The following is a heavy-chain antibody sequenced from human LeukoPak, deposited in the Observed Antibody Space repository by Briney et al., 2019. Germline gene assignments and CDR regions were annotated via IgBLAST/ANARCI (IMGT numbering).Heavy chain of an antibody. CDR2: IYYSGST. V-gene: IGHV4-39*07. CDR1: GGSISSSTYY. J-gene: IGHJ4*02. Sequence: SETLSLTYTVSGGSISSSTYYWGWIRQPPGKGLEWIGSIYYSGSTYYNPSLKSRVTISVDTSRNQFSLKLNSVTAADTAVYYCARPTAMGVFWGQGTLVTVSS. D-gene: IGHD5-18*01. CDR3: ARPTAMGVF.